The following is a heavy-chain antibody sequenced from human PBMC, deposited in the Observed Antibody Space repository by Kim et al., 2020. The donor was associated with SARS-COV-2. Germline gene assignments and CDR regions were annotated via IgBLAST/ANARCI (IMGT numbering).Heavy chain of an antibody. Sequence: TRSTPSLKSRVTVSVDTPTNQFSLKVTSVTAADTAVYYCARCVGIAAVGAWGQGTMVTVSS. CDR3: ARCVGIAAVGA. V-gene: IGHV4-39*01. J-gene: IGHJ5*02. CDR2: T. D-gene: IGHD6-25*01.